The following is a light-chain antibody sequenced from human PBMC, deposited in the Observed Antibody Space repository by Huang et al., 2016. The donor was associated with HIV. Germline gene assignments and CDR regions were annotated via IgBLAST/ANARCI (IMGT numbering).Light chain of an antibody. Sequence: EIVLTQSPGTLSLSPGESATLSCRSSQSVTIKYLAWYQQKPGQSPRLLIYGASSRATGSPERLSCSGSGTDFTLTISRLEPEDFAVYYCQQYDESPFNFGPGTKVDIK. V-gene: IGKV3-20*01. CDR3: QQYDESPFN. CDR1: QSVTIKY. J-gene: IGKJ3*01. CDR2: GAS.